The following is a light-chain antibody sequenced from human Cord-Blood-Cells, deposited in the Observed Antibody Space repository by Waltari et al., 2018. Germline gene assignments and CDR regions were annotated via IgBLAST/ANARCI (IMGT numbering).Light chain of an antibody. J-gene: IGKJ4*01. CDR1: QSISSY. Sequence: DIQMTQSPSSLSASVGDRVPITCRASQSISSYLNWYQQKPGKAPKLLSYAASSLQSGVPSRFSGSGSGTDFTLTISSLQPEDFATYYCQQSYSTPPTFGGGTKVEIK. V-gene: IGKV1-39*01. CDR2: AAS. CDR3: QQSYSTPPT.